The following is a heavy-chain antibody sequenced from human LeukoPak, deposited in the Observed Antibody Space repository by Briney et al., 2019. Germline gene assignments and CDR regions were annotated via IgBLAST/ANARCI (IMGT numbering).Heavy chain of an antibody. D-gene: IGHD2-15*01. CDR3: ARSGEPDY. V-gene: IGHV3-48*01. Sequence: GGSLRLSCAASGFTFSSYSMNWVRQAPGKGLEWVSYISSSSSTIYYADSVKGRFTISRDNAKNSLYLQMNSLRAEDTAVYYCARSGEPDYWGQGTLVTVSS. J-gene: IGHJ4*02. CDR1: GFTFSSYS. CDR2: ISSSSSTI.